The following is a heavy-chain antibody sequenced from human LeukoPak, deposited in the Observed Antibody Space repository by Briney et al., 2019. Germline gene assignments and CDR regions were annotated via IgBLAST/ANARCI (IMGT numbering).Heavy chain of an antibody. J-gene: IGHJ4*02. Sequence: GGSLRLSCAASGFTFSKYRMLWVRHAPGQGLESVSRINTDGTVTTYADSVKGRFTVSRDNADNTMFLQMNSVRDEDTAVYYCATKQWLAPPPDSWGQGTPVTVSS. CDR3: ATKQWLAPPPDS. CDR1: GFTFSKYR. D-gene: IGHD6-19*01. CDR2: INTDGTVT. V-gene: IGHV3-74*01.